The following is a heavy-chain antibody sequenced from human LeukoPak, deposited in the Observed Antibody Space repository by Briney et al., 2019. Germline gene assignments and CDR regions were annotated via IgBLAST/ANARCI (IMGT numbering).Heavy chain of an antibody. Sequence: PGRSLRLSCAASGFTFSGYGMHWVRQAPGKGLEWVAVISYDGSNKYYADSVKGRFTISRDNSKNTLYLQMNSLRAEDTAVYYCAKGPPTSYYYYGMDVWGKGTTVTVSS. CDR1: GFTFSGYG. CDR3: AKGPPTSYYYYGMDV. V-gene: IGHV3-30*18. J-gene: IGHJ6*04. CDR2: ISYDGSNK.